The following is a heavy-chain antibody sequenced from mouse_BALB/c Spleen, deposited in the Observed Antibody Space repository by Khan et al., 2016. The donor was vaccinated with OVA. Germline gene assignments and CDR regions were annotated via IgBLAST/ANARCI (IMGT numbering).Heavy chain of an antibody. CDR2: IWSGGST. CDR1: GFSLTNFG. CDR3: DRREYLMAWFAY. V-gene: IGHV2-2*02. Sequence: VQLKQSGPGLVQPSQSLSITCTVSGFSLTNFGVHWVRQSPGKGLEWLGAIWSGGSTDYYAAFKSRLSISKDKSKSQVFIKMNSLQANKPATYYGDRREYLMAWFAYWGQGTLVTVSA. J-gene: IGHJ3*01.